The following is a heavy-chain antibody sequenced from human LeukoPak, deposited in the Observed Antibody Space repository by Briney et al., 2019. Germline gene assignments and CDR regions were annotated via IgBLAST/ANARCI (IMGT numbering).Heavy chain of an antibody. D-gene: IGHD2-2*01. J-gene: IGHJ5*02. CDR1: GFTFTSYN. CDR2: ITSSSSYI. Sequence: PGGSLRLSCAASGFTFTSYNMNWVRQAPGKGLEWVSSITSSSSYIYYADSVKGRFTISRDNAKNSLYLQMDSLRVEDTAVYYCARGGTQLLDNWFDPWGQGTLVTVSS. CDR3: ARGGTQLLDNWFDP. V-gene: IGHV3-21*06.